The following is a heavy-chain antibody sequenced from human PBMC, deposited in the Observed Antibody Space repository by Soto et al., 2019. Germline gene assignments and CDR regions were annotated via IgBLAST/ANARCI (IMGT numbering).Heavy chain of an antibody. CDR1: GYTFTSHW. CDR2: IYPGDSDT. D-gene: IGHD2-8*02. V-gene: IGHV5-51*01. J-gene: IGHJ5*02. Sequence: PGESRKISCMGSGYTFTSHWIGWVRQMPGKGLEWMGIIYPGDSDTRYSPSFQGQVTISADKSIRTAYLQWNSLKASDTAMYYCVRVGLVGSNRLTNAWFDPWGPGTLVTVSS. CDR3: VRVGLVGSNRLTNAWFDP.